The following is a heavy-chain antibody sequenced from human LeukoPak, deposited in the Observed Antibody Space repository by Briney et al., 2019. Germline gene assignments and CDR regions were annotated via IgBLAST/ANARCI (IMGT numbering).Heavy chain of an antibody. CDR2: IYYSGST. J-gene: IGHJ4*02. V-gene: IGHV4-31*03. D-gene: IGHD1-26*01. Sequence: SETLSLTCTVSGGSISSGGYYWSWIRQHPGKGLEWIGYIYYSGSTYYNPSLKSRVTISVDTSKNQFSLKLSSVTAADTAVYYCARDGRSRGFDYWGQGTLVTVSS. CDR3: ARDGRSRGFDY. CDR1: GGSISSGGYY.